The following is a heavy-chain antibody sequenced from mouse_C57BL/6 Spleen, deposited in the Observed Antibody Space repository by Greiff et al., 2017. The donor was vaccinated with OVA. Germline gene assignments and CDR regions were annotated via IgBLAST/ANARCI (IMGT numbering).Heavy chain of an antibody. CDR3: ARGTVDY. D-gene: IGHD3-1*01. Sequence: EVKLQQSGPELVKPGASVKISCKASGYTFTDYYMNWVKQSHGKSLEWIGDINPNNGGTSYNQKFKGKATLTVDKSSSTAYMELRSLTSEDSAVYYCARGTVDYWGQGTTLTVSS. J-gene: IGHJ2*01. CDR2: INPNNGGT. V-gene: IGHV1-26*01. CDR1: GYTFTDYY.